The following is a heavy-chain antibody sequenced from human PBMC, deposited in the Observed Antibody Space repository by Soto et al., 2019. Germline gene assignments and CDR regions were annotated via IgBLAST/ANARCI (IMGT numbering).Heavy chain of an antibody. CDR3: PRAALTVTLSVFDP. CDR2: ISDDGSSK. V-gene: IGHV3-30-3*01. D-gene: IGHD4-17*01. CDR1: GFIFSSYA. J-gene: IGHJ5*02. Sequence: QVQLVESGGGVVQPGRSLRLSCAASGFIFSSYAMHWVRQAPGKGLEWVALISDDGSSKYYADSVKGRFTISRDNSKNTLYLQMNSLSAEDTAVYYCPRAALTVTLSVFDPWGQGTLVTVSS.